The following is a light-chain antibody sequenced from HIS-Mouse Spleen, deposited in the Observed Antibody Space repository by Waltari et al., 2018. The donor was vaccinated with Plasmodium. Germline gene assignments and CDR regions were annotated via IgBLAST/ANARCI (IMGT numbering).Light chain of an antibody. V-gene: IGKV3-15*01. J-gene: IGKJ3*01. CDR2: GAS. CDR3: QQYNNWSFT. CDR1: PSVSSN. Sequence: EIVMTQSPATLSVSPGERATLSCRASPSVSSNLAWYQQKPGQAPRRRIYGASTRATGIPARFRGSGSGTEFTLTISSLQSEDFAVYYCQQYNNWSFTFGPGTKVDIK.